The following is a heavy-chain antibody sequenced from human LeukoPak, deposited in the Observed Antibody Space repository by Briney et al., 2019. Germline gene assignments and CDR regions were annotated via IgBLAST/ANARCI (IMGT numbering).Heavy chain of an antibody. V-gene: IGHV3-13*01. CDR1: GFTFSSYD. D-gene: IGHD2-2*01. CDR2: IGAAGDT. CDR3: ARSGVGFVVVPAAYADY. J-gene: IGHJ4*02. Sequence: GGSLRLSCAASGFTFSSYDMHWVRQATGKGLEWVSAIGAAGDTYYPGSVKGRFTISRENAKNSLYLQMNSLRAEDTAVYYCARSGVGFVVVPAAYADYWGQGTLVTVSS.